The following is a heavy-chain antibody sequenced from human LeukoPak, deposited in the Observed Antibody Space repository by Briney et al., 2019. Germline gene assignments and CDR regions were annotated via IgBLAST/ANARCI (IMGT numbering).Heavy chain of an antibody. J-gene: IGHJ4*02. CDR1: GFSFSTYW. CDR2: IKQDGSEK. V-gene: IGHV3-7*04. D-gene: IGHD3-16*01. Sequence: GGSLRLSCAASGFSFSTYWMTWVRQAPGKGLEWVANIKQDGSEKSYVDSVKGRFTISRDNAKNSLYLQMNSLRAEYTAVYHCTRGSTYHYWWGQGTLVTVSS. CDR3: TRGSTYHYW.